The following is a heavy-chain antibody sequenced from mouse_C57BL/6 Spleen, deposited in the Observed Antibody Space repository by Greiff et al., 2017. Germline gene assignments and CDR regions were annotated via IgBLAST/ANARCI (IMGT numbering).Heavy chain of an antibody. CDR3: TRDDYDGFAY. CDR2: ISSGGDYI. Sequence: EVMLVESGEGLVKPGGSLKLSCAASGFTFSSYAMSWVRQTPEKRLEWVAYISSGGDYIYYADPVKGRFTISRDNARNTLYLQMSSLKSEDTAMYYCTRDDYDGFAYWGQGTLVTVSA. J-gene: IGHJ3*01. V-gene: IGHV5-9-1*02. CDR1: GFTFSSYA. D-gene: IGHD2-4*01.